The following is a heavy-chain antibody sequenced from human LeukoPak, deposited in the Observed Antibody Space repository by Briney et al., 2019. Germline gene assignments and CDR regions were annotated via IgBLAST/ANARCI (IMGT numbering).Heavy chain of an antibody. CDR1: GFTFSSYG. Sequence: PGGSLRLSCAASGFTFSSYGMSWVRQAPGKGLEWVSAISGSGGSTYYADSVKGRFTISRDNSKNTLYLQMNSLRAEDTAVYYCAKYLGVVVITSFDYWGQGTLVIVSS. J-gene: IGHJ4*02. D-gene: IGHD3-22*01. V-gene: IGHV3-23*01. CDR3: AKYLGVVVITSFDY. CDR2: ISGSGGST.